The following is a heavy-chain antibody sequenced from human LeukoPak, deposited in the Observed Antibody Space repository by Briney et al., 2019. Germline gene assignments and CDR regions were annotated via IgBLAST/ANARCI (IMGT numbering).Heavy chain of an antibody. V-gene: IGHV4-38-2*02. CDR3: ASTYYDYVWGSNYYFDY. CDR1: GYSISSGYY. D-gene: IGHD3-16*01. CDR2: IYHSGST. Sequence: SETLSPTCTVSGYSISSGYYWGWIRQPPGKGLEWIGSIYHSGSTYYNPSLKSRVTISVDTSKNQFSLKLSSVTAADTAVYYCASTYYDYVWGSNYYFDYWGQGTLVTVSS. J-gene: IGHJ4*02.